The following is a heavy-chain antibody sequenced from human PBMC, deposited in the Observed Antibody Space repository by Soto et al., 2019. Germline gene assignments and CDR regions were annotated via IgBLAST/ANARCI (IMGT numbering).Heavy chain of an antibody. V-gene: IGHV3-30*04. CDR3: AKGRRVGNGYNWGFDY. D-gene: IGHD5-18*01. CDR2: ISSDGRNK. Sequence: QEQLVESGGGVVQPGRSLRLSCAASGFTFSHYAMHWVRQAPGKGLQWVSSISSDGRNKYYVDSVKGRFIISRDNSKNTLYLEVDRLRAEDTAVYYCAKGRRVGNGYNWGFDYRGQGTLVTVSS. CDR1: GFTFSHYA. J-gene: IGHJ4*02.